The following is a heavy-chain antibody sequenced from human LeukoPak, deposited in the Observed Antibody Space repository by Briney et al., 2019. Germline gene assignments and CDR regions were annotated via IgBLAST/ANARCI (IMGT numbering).Heavy chain of an antibody. CDR1: GLTFDDSA. CDR3: AKESGKFDY. CDR2: ISADGGST. V-gene: IGHV3-43*02. Sequence: PGGSLRLSCEASGLTFDDSAMHWVRQAPGKGLEWVSLISADGGSTFYADSVKGRFTISRDNSKNSLYLQMNSLRSEDTAMYYCAKESGKFDYWGQGTLVAVSS. J-gene: IGHJ4*02.